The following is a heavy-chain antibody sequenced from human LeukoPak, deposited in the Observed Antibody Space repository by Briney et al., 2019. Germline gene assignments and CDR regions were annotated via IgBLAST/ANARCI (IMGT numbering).Heavy chain of an antibody. Sequence: ASVKVSRKASGGTFSSYAISWVRRAPGQGLEWMGGIIPIFGTANYAQKFQGRVTITTDESTSTAYMELSRLRSDDTAVYYCARGRGQLVPDYWGQGTLVTVSS. CDR1: GGTFSSYA. CDR3: ARGRGQLVPDY. CDR2: IIPIFGTA. V-gene: IGHV1-69*05. J-gene: IGHJ4*02. D-gene: IGHD6-6*01.